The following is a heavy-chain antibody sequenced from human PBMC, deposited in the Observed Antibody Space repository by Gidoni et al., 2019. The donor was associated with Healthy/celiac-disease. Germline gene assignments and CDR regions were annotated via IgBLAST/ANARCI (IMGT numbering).Heavy chain of an antibody. CDR2: IDYSGST. Sequence: QLQLQESGPGLVKPSETLSLTCTVSGGSISLSSYYWGWVRQPPGKGLEWIGNIDYSGSTYYNPSLKSRVTISVDTSKNQFSLKLGSGTAADTAVYDCAGNSHGMDVWGQGTTVTVSS. J-gene: IGHJ6*02. D-gene: IGHD1-1*01. CDR3: AGNSHGMDV. CDR1: GGSISLSSYY. V-gene: IGHV4-39*01.